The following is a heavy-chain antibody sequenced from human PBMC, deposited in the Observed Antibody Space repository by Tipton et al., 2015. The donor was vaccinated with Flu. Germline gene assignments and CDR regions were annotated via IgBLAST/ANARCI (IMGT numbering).Heavy chain of an antibody. Sequence: TLSLTCTVSGGSIRSHYWSWIRQPPGKTLEWIGCMFYTGNTDHNPSLRSRVTMSIDTSRSVFSLKLDSVTAADTAVYYCAKSTASFDYWCQGILVTVSS. CDR2: MFYTGNT. J-gene: IGHJ4*01. V-gene: IGHV4-59*11. D-gene: IGHD4-17*01. CDR1: GGSIRSHY. CDR3: AKSTASFDY.